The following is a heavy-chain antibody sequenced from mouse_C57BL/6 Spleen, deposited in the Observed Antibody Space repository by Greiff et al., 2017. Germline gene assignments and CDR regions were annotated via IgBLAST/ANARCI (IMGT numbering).Heavy chain of an antibody. D-gene: IGHD1-1*01. J-gene: IGHJ4*01. CDR1: GFSLSTFGMG. CDR2: IWWDDDK. V-gene: IGHV8-8*01. CDR3: ARIDGSGYYYAMDY. Sequence: QVTLKESGPGILQPSQTLSLTCSFSGFSLSTFGMGVGWIRQPTGKGLEWLAHIWWDDDKYYNPALKSRLTITKNTSNNQEFLKSAHVDTADTATYYCARIDGSGYYYAMDYWGQGTSVTVSS.